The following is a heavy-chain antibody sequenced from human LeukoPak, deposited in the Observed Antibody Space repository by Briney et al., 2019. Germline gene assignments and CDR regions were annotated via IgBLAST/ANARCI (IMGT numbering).Heavy chain of an antibody. CDR3: ARDPAFPDHLYDY. CDR1: GFTFSSYA. CDR2: ISYDGSNK. J-gene: IGHJ4*02. D-gene: IGHD1-14*01. V-gene: IGHV3-30-3*01. Sequence: PGRSLRLSCAASGFTFSSYAMHWVRQAPGKGLEWVAVISYDGSNKYYADSVKGRFTISRDNSKNTLYLQMNSLRAEDTAVYYCARDPAFPDHLYDYWGQGTLVIVSS.